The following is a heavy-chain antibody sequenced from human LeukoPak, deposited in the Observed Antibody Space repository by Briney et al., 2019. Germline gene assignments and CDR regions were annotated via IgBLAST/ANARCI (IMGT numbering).Heavy chain of an antibody. J-gene: IGHJ4*02. CDR3: ARGNHLGLLWFGD. Sequence: PGGSLRLFCAASGFTFTSYWMHWVRQVPGKGLMWVSRINNDETDARYAYSVKGRFTISRDNAKNTVYLQMNSLRAEDAAVYYCARGNHLGLLWFGDWGQGTLVTVSS. CDR2: INNDETDA. CDR1: GFTFTSYW. V-gene: IGHV3-74*01. D-gene: IGHD3-10*01.